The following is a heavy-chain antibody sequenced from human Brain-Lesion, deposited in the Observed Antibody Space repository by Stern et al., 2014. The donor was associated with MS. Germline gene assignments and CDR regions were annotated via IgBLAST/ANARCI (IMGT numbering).Heavy chain of an antibody. CDR1: GFTFSDYW. CDR2: INQDGRDK. Sequence: EVQLVESGGDLVQPGGSLRLSCVASGFTFSDYWLTWVRQAPGKGLQWVANINQDGRDKNYVDPVKGRFTISRDNAKNSLYLQMNSLRVDDTAVYYCARIDRGNYDFWSGYYDYWFDPWGQGTLVTVSS. D-gene: IGHD3-3*01. J-gene: IGHJ5*02. V-gene: IGHV3-7*01. CDR3: ARIDRGNYDFWSGYYDYWFDP.